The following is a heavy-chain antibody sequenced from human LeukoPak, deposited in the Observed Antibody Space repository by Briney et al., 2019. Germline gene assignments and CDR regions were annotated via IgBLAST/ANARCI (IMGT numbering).Heavy chain of an antibody. CDR2: IYSGGST. CDR3: ATVPHYYDSSGSNFDY. Sequence: GGSLRLSCAASGFTVSSNYMSWVRQAPGKGLEWVSVIYSGGSTYYADSVKGRFTISRHNSKNTLYLQMNSLRAEDTAVYYCATVPHYYDSSGSNFDYWGQGTLVTVSS. D-gene: IGHD3-22*01. V-gene: IGHV3-53*04. CDR1: GFTVSSNY. J-gene: IGHJ4*02.